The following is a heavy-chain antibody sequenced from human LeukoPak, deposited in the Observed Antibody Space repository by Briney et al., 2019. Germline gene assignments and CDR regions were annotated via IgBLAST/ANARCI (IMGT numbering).Heavy chain of an antibody. D-gene: IGHD3-16*01. CDR2: ISWNSGSI. J-gene: IGHJ6*02. V-gene: IGHV3-9*01. Sequence: GGSLRLSCAASGFTFDDYAVHWVRQAPGKGLEWVSGISWNSGSIGYADSVKGRFTISRDNAKNSLYLQMNSLRAEDTALYYCAKDIGVGPTQPSDRPAYYYYGMDVWGQGTTVTVSS. CDR1: GFTFDDYA. CDR3: AKDIGVGPTQPSDRPAYYYYGMDV.